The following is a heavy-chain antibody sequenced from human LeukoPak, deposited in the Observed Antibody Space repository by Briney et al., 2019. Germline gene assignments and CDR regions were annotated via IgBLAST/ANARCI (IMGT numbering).Heavy chain of an antibody. CDR2: IYYSGST. Sequence: PSETLSLTCTVSGGSISSYYWSWIRQPPGKGLEWIGYIYYSGSTNYNPSLKSRVTISVDRSKNQFSRKLTSVTAADTAVYYCARDRDGYNFLDYWGQGTLVTVSS. CDR1: GGSISSYY. D-gene: IGHD5-24*01. CDR3: ARDRDGYNFLDY. V-gene: IGHV4-59*01. J-gene: IGHJ4*02.